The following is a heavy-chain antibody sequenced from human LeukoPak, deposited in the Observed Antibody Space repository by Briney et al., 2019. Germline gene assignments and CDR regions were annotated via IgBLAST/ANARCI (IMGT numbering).Heavy chain of an antibody. CDR1: GGSISTSSYY. V-gene: IGHV4-39*01. CDR3: SAAYYYDSTGYYQWFDP. D-gene: IGHD3-22*01. J-gene: IGHJ5*02. Sequence: SETLSLTCTVSGGSISTSSYYWGWIRQPPGKGLEWIGSISYSGSTYYNPSLKSRVTISVDTSKNQFSLKLNSVTAADTALYYCSAAYYYDSTGYYQWFDPWGQGTLVTVSA. CDR2: ISYSGST.